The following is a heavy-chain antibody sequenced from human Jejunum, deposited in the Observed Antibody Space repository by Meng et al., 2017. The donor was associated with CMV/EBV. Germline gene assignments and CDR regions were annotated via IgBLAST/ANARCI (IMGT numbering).Heavy chain of an antibody. V-gene: IGHV3-23*01. CDR1: GYTFEDNG. CDR2: ISGSGGTT. D-gene: IGHD6-13*01. J-gene: IGHJ4*02. CDR3: AKDASLPGAGAEFDF. Sequence: GYTFEDNGMSWVRQAPGKGLEWVSVISGSGGTTHYADSVKGRFTISRDNSKNTLYLQMNSLRPEDTAVYYCAKDASLPGAGAEFDFWGQGTLVTVSS.